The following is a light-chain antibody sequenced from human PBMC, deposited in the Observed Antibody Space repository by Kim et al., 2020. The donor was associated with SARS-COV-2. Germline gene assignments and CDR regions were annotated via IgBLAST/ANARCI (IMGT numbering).Light chain of an antibody. CDR2: GAS. V-gene: IGKV3-20*01. CDR1: QSVSSSY. Sequence: SPGERATLSCRASQSVSSSYLAWYQQKPGQAPRLVIYGASSRATGIPDRFSGSGSGTEFTLTISRLEPEDFAVYYCQQYGSSRWTFGQGTKVDIK. J-gene: IGKJ1*01. CDR3: QQYGSSRWT.